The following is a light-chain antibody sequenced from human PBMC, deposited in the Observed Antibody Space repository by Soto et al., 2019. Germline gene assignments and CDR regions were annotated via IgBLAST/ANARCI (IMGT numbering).Light chain of an antibody. CDR3: QQYSSSRT. CDR1: QTVRNNY. V-gene: IGKV3-20*01. CDR2: GGS. Sequence: EFVLTQSPVTLSLSPGERATLSCRASQTVRNNYLAWYQQKPGQAPRLLIYGGSSRATGIPVRFSGSGSETDFTLTITRLEPEDFAMYYCQQYSSSRTFGPGTKWIS. J-gene: IGKJ3*01.